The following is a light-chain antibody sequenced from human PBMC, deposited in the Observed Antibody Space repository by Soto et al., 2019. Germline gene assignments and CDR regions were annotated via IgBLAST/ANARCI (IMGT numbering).Light chain of an antibody. CDR3: QHYYIYPLT. CDR1: QAIRTA. Sequence: AIQLTLSPSSLSASVGDRVTITCRASQAIRTALGWYQQKPGKVPKLLIYAASTLQSGVPSRFSGSGSGTDFTLTISCLQSEDFATYYCQHYYIYPLTFGGGTKVDIK. CDR2: AAS. J-gene: IGKJ4*01. V-gene: IGKV1-6*01.